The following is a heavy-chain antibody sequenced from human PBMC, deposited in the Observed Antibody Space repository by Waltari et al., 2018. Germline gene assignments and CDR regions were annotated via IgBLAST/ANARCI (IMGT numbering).Heavy chain of an antibody. J-gene: IGHJ6*02. CDR3: ARHRFSGYEYGIDV. CDR1: DLIVRNNY. CDR2: LYSAGTT. V-gene: IGHV3-53*01. Sequence: EVQLVESGGGLIQPGGSLKLSCVASDLIVRNNYMSWVRQAPGRGLEWVSVLYSAGTTFYADSVKGRFTISRDNSKNTLYLQMNSLRAEDTAVYYCARHRFSGYEYGIDVWGQGTTVTVSS. D-gene: IGHD3-22*01.